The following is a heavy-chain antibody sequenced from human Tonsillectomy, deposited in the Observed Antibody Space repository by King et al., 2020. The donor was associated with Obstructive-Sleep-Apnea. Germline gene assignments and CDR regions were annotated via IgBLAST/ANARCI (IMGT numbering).Heavy chain of an antibody. CDR3: AKVAKVYYYDSSGYPYYFDY. J-gene: IGHJ4*02. CDR1: GFTFSSYA. D-gene: IGHD3-22*01. V-gene: IGHV3-23*04. Sequence: VQLVESGGGLVQPGGSLRLSCAASGFTFSSYAMSWVRQAPGKGLEWDSAISGSGGSTYYADSVKGRFTISRDNSKNTLYLQMNSLRAEDTAVYYCAKVAKVYYYDSSGYPYYFDYWGQGTLVTVSS. CDR2: ISGSGGST.